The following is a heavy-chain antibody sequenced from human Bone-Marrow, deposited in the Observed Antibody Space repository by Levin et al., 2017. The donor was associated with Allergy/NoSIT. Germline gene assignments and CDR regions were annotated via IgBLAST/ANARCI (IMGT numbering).Heavy chain of an antibody. CDR1: GYTFSNYW. Sequence: GESLKISCQGSGYTFSNYWIGWVRQMPGKGLEWLGVIYPGDSDTRYSPSFRGQVTISADKSINTAYLQWSSLTASDTAIYYCARQQRPTKYYPYMEIWGKGTTVTVSS. D-gene: IGHD3-10*01. J-gene: IGHJ6*03. V-gene: IGHV5-51*01. CDR2: IYPGDSDT. CDR3: ARQQRPTKYYPYMEI.